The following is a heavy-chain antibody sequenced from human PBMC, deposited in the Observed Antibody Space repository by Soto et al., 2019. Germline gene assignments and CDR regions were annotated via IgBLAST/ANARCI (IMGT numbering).Heavy chain of an antibody. CDR3: ARDSSGWRTWFDP. J-gene: IGHJ5*02. Sequence: QVQLVQSGAEVKKPGASVKVSCKASGFTFPDYYMHWVRQAPGHGLEWMGWINPNSGGTSYAQKFQGRVTMTRDTSISTAYMELSSLRSDDTAVYYCARDSSGWRTWFDPWGQGTLVTVSS. CDR1: GFTFPDYY. V-gene: IGHV1-2*02. D-gene: IGHD6-19*01. CDR2: INPNSGGT.